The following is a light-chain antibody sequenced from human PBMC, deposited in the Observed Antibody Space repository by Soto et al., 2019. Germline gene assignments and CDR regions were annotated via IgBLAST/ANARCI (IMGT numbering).Light chain of an antibody. J-gene: IGKJ2*01. CDR2: LAS. CDR1: HSVSSSY. CDR3: QQYGSTPPYT. Sequence: EIVLTQSPGTLRLSPGERATLSCRASHSVSSSYLTWYQHRPGQAPRLLIYLASRRATGITDRFSASGSGTDFTLTVSRLEPEDSAVYFCQQYGSTPPYTFGQGTKLEI. V-gene: IGKV3-20*01.